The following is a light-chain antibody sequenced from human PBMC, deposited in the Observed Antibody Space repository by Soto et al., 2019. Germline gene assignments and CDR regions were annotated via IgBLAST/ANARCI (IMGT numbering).Light chain of an antibody. V-gene: IGKV3-20*01. CDR1: QTGTNNS. CDR3: QQYSISPPT. CDR2: GAS. J-gene: IGKJ5*01. Sequence: EIVLTQSPDTPSLSPGERATLSCRASQTGTNNSLAWYQRKPGQAPRLLIYGASSRATGIPDRFSGSGSGTDFTLTISRLEPEDFTVYFCQQYSISPPTFGQGTRLEI.